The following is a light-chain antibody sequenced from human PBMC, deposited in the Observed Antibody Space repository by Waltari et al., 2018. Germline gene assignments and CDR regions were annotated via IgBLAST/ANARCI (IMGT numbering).Light chain of an antibody. Sequence: QSALTQPASVSGSPGQSITISCTGTSSDVGGYNYVSWYQQHPGKAPKLMIYEVSNRPAGVSNRVSGSKSGNTDSLTISGLQAEDEADYYCSSYTSSSTLGVVFGGGTKLTVL. J-gene: IGLJ2*01. CDR2: EVS. CDR3: SSYTSSSTLGVV. CDR1: SSDVGGYNY. V-gene: IGLV2-14*01.